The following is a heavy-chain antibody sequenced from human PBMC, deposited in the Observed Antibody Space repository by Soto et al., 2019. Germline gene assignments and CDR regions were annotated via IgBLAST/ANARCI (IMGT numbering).Heavy chain of an antibody. CDR1: GITFSNAW. D-gene: IGHD7-27*01. CDR3: PAENGGRGDY. Sequence: EVQLVESGGDLVKPGESLRLSCVASGITFSNAWLCWVRQAPGKGLEWVARVKRQTEGAKTDYAAPVKGRFTISRDDSKDTVYLQMTSLRIEDTAVYYCPAENGGRGDYWGQGPLATVPS. CDR2: VKRQTEGAKT. J-gene: IGHJ4*02. V-gene: IGHV3-15*01.